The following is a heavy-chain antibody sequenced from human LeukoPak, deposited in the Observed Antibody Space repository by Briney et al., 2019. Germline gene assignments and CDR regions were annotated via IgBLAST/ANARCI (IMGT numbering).Heavy chain of an antibody. CDR3: ANVGYRDSSAPGY. CDR1: GFTFRSYG. V-gene: IGHV3-23*01. Sequence: PGASLRLSCAASGFTFRSYGMSGVRQAPGKGLEWVSGISGSGAITYYADAVTGRFTISRDNSKNALYLQMNSLGAEDTAVYYCANVGYRDSSAPGYWGQGALVTV. CDR2: ISGSGAIT. J-gene: IGHJ4*02. D-gene: IGHD6-19*01.